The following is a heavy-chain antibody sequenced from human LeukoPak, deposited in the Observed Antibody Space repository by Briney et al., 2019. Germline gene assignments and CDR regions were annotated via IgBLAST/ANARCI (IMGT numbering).Heavy chain of an antibody. V-gene: IGHV3-21*01. Sequence: GGSLRLSCAASGFTFSSYWMSWVRQAPGKGLEWVSSVSTGSNYIYYADSVKGRFTISRDNDKNSLYLQMNSLRVEDTAVYYCAKDALISYRGAWSQSDYWGQGTLVTVSS. J-gene: IGHJ4*02. CDR1: GFTFSSYW. CDR2: VSTGSNYI. D-gene: IGHD2/OR15-2a*01. CDR3: AKDALISYRGAWSQSDY.